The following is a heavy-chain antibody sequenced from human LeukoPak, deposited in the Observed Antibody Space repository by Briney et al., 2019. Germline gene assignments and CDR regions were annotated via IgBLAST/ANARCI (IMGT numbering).Heavy chain of an antibody. J-gene: IGHJ6*02. CDR1: GYIFTSYA. CDR3: ASSSSPNWGVYFFAMDV. Sequence: GASVKVSCKPSGYIFTSYAIHWVRQAPGQSLECMGWINAGNGNTQYLQNFQGRVTFTWDTSANTGYMELSSLRSEDTADYYCASSSSPNWGVYFFAMDVWGQGTTVTVSS. D-gene: IGHD3-16*01. V-gene: IGHV1-3*01. CDR2: INAGNGNT.